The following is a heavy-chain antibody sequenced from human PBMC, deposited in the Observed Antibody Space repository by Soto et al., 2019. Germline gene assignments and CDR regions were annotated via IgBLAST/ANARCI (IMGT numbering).Heavy chain of an antibody. D-gene: IGHD5-18*01. J-gene: IGHJ4*02. CDR3: AKDPNPTKCSYGQNPMDS. V-gene: IGHV3-23*01. CDR1: GFTFSSYA. Sequence: PGGSLRLSCAASGFTFSSYAMSWVRQAPGKGLEWVSGISGSGGSTYNADSVKGRFTISRDNSKNTLYLQMNGLRAEDTAVYYCAKDPNPTKCSYGQNPMDSWGQGTLVTVSS. CDR2: ISGSGGST.